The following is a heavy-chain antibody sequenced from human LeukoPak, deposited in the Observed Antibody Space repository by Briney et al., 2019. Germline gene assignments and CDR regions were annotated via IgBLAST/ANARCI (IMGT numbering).Heavy chain of an antibody. CDR3: ARVDDCRGGPRCYGMDV. Sequence: GGSLRLSCAASGFTFSSYEMNWVRQAPGKGLERVSYISSSGSTIYYADSVKGRFTISRDNAKNSLYLQMNSLRAEDTAVYYCARVDDCRGGPRCYGMDVWGQGTTVTVSS. CDR1: GFTFSSYE. D-gene: IGHD2-15*01. V-gene: IGHV3-48*03. CDR2: ISSSGSTI. J-gene: IGHJ6*02.